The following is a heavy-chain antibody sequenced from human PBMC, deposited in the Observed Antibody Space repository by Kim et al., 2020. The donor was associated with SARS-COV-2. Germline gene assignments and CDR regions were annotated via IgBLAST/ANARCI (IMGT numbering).Heavy chain of an antibody. CDR1: GYTFTSYY. V-gene: IGHV1-46*01. CDR3: AREITMAGTGDY. D-gene: IGHD6-19*01. J-gene: IGHJ4*02. Sequence: ASVKVSCKASGYTFTSYYMHWVRQAPGQGLEWMGIINPSGGSTSYAQKFQGRVTMTRDTSTSTVYMELSSLRSEDTDVYYCAREITMAGTGDYWGQGTLVTVSS. CDR2: INPSGGST.